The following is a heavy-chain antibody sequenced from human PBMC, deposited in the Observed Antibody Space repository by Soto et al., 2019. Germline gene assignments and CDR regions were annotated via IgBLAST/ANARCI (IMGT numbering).Heavy chain of an antibody. CDR2: ISNSNSTI. V-gene: IGHV3-48*01. D-gene: IGHD4-17*01. CDR3: ARVTTVVTPGY. CDR1: GFTFSSYS. Sequence: EVQLVESGGGLVQPGGSLRLSCAASGFTFSSYSMNWVRQAPGKGLGWVSYISNSNSTIYYADSVKGRFTISRDNAKNSLYLQMNSLRAEDTEVYYCARVTTVVTPGYWGQGTLVTVSS. J-gene: IGHJ4*02.